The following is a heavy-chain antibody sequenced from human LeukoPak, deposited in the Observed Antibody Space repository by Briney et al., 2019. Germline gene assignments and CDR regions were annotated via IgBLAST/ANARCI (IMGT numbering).Heavy chain of an antibody. D-gene: IGHD3-22*01. CDR1: GFPFSSYW. J-gene: IGHJ4*02. V-gene: IGHV3-7*01. Sequence: PGGSLRLSCAASGFPFSSYWMSWVRQAPGKGLEWVANIRHDGSETYYVDSLRGRFTISRDNAKNLVYLQMSSLRAEDTAIYYCARDETYDYESNGYLDFWGQGTVSPSPQ. CDR2: IRHDGSET. CDR3: ARDETYDYESNGYLDF.